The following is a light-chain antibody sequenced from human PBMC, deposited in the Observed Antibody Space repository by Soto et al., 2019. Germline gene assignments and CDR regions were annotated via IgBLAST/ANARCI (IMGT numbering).Light chain of an antibody. J-gene: IGKJ1*01. CDR3: QQRSNWPLCT. CDR1: QSVSSY. V-gene: IGKV3-11*01. Sequence: EIVLTQSPATLSLSPGERATLSCRASQSVSSYLAWYQQKPGQAPRLLIYDAPNRATGIPARFSGSGSGTDFTLTISSLEPEDFAVYYCQQRSNWPLCTFGQGTKVEIK. CDR2: DAP.